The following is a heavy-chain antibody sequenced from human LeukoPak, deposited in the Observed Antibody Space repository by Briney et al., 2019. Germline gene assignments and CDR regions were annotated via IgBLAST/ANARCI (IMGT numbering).Heavy chain of an antibody. Sequence: GGSLRLSCATSGFTFSHAWMSWVRQAPGKGLEWVGRIKSKADAGTTDYAAPVKGRFTISRDNAKNSLYLQMNSLRAEDTAVYYCARDRRDYPDFDPWGQGTLVTVSS. D-gene: IGHD3-16*01. V-gene: IGHV3-15*01. J-gene: IGHJ5*02. CDR3: ARDRRDYPDFDP. CDR1: GFTFSHAW. CDR2: IKSKADAGTT.